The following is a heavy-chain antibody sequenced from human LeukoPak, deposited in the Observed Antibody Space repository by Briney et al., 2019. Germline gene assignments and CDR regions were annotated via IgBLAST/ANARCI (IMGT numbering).Heavy chain of an antibody. Sequence: GGSLRLSCVASGFTFSRNGMHWVRQAPGKGLEWVAVIWYDGSNKYYADSVKGRFTISRDNSKNTLYLQMNSLRAEDTAVYYCARDLGHITMVRGVKPNGMDVWGQGTTVTVSS. CDR2: IWYDGSNK. CDR3: ARDLGHITMVRGVKPNGMDV. CDR1: GFTFSRNG. D-gene: IGHD3-10*01. V-gene: IGHV3-33*01. J-gene: IGHJ6*02.